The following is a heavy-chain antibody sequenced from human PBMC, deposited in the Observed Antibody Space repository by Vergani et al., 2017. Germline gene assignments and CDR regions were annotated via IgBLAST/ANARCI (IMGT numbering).Heavy chain of an antibody. D-gene: IGHD2-2*01. J-gene: IGHJ5*02. V-gene: IGHV1-69*04. CDR2: IIPILGIA. Sequence: QVQLVQSGAEVKKPGSSVKVSCKASGGTFSSYAISWVRQAPGQGLEWMGRIIPILGIANYAQKFQGRVTITADKSTSTAYMELSSLRSEDTAVYYCARTQFSSTSWYGCPNWFDPWGQGTLVTVSS. CDR3: ARTQFSSTSWYGCPNWFDP. CDR1: GGTFSSYA.